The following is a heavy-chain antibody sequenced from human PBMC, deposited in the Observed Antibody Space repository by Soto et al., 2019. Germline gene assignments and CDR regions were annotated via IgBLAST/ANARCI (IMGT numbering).Heavy chain of an antibody. CDR3: AKDRSPRGWLDFSSWDY. Sequence: GGSLRLSCAASGFTFDDYAIHWVRQAPGKGLEWVSGISWNSGSIGYADSVKGRFTISRDNAKNSLYLQMNSLRAEDTALYYCAKDRSPRGWLDFSSWDYWGQGTLVTVSS. D-gene: IGHD6-19*01. CDR1: GFTFDDYA. CDR2: ISWNSGSI. V-gene: IGHV3-9*01. J-gene: IGHJ4*02.